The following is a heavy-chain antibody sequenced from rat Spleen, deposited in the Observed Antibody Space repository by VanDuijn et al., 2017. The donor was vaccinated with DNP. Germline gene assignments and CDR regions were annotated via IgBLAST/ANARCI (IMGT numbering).Heavy chain of an antibody. CDR3: SKDTYGDNFDS. CDR1: GFSLTTYG. V-gene: IGHV2S12*01. CDR2: ISNGGDT. Sequence: QVQLKESGPGLVQPSQTLSLTCTVSGFSLTTYGVAWVRQPPGKGLEWIAAISNGGDTHYNSVLKSRLSISRDISESQVFLKVNSLQIEDTAIYFCSKDTYGDNFDSWGQGVLVPVS. J-gene: IGHJ2*01. D-gene: IGHD2-5*01.